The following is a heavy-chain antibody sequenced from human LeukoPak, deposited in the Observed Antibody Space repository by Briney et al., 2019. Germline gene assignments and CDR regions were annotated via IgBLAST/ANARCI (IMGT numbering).Heavy chain of an antibody. CDR2: IYYSGST. CDR1: GGSISSSSYY. V-gene: IGHV4-39*07. J-gene: IGHJ5*02. CDR3: ANAREGGSWFDP. D-gene: IGHD3-16*01. Sequence: SETLSLTCTVSGGSISSSSYYWGWIRQPPGKGLEWIGSIYYSGSTYYNPSLKSRVTISVDTSKNQFSLKLSSVTAADTAVYYCANAREGGSWFDPWGQGTLVTVSS.